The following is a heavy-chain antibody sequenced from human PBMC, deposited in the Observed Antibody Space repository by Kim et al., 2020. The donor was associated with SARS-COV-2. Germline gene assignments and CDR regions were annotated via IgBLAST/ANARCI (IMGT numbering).Heavy chain of an antibody. Sequence: ASVKVSCKVSGYTLTELSMHWVRQAPGKGLEWMGGFDPEDGETIYAQKFQGRVTMTEDTSTDTAYMELSSLRSEDTAVYYCATASGKDIVVVPAAMRSYYGRDVGGQGTTVTVSS. CDR2: FDPEDGET. CDR1: GYTLTELS. D-gene: IGHD2-2*01. CDR3: ATASGKDIVVVPAAMRSYYGRDV. J-gene: IGHJ6*02. V-gene: IGHV1-24*01.